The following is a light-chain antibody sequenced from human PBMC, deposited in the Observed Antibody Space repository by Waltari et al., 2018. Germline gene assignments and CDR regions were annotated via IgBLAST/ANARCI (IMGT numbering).Light chain of an antibody. CDR2: AAS. J-gene: IGKJ2*01. Sequence: DIQMTQSPSSLSASVGDRVTLTCRASQSISSYLNWYQQKPGKAPKLLIYAASSLQSGVPSRFSGSGSGTDFTLTISSLQPEDFATYYCQQSYSTPYTFGQETKLEIK. CDR1: QSISSY. V-gene: IGKV1-39*01. CDR3: QQSYSTPYT.